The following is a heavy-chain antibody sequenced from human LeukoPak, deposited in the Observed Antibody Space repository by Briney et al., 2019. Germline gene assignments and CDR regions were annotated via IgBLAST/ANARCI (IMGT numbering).Heavy chain of an antibody. J-gene: IGHJ4*02. CDR2: FDPEDGET. V-gene: IGHV1-24*01. D-gene: IGHD6-19*01. CDR1: GYTLTELS. Sequence: ASVKVSCKVSGYTLTELSMHWVRQAPGKGLEWVGGFDPEDGETIYAQKFQGRVTMTEDTSTDTAYMELSSLRSEDTAVYYCATLDSGWYYFDYWGQGTLVTVSS. CDR3: ATLDSGWYYFDY.